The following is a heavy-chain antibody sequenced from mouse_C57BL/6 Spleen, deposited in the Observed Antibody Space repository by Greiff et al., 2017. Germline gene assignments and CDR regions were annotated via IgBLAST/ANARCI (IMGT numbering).Heavy chain of an antibody. CDR1: GYTFTDYN. CDR2: INPNNGGT. J-gene: IGHJ2*01. V-gene: IGHV1-18*01. D-gene: IGHD1-1*01. Sequence: EVQLQQSGPELVKPGASVKIPCKASGYTFTDYNMDWVKQSPGKSLEWIGDINPNNGGTIYNQKFKGKATLTVDKSSSTAYMELRSLTSEDTAVYYCARWHYGSSYFDYWGQGTTLTVSS. CDR3: ARWHYGSSYFDY.